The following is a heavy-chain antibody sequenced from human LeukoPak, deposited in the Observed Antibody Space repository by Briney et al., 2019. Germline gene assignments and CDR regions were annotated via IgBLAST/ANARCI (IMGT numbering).Heavy chain of an antibody. CDR3: ARTDYDFWSGYSYFDY. CDR1: GYSISSGYY. J-gene: IGHJ4*02. Sequence: SETLSLTCTVSGYSISSGYYWGWIRQPPGKGLEWIGSFYDSGNTYYNPSLKSRVTISVDTSKNQFSLKLSSVTAADTAVYYCARTDYDFWSGYSYFDYWGQGTLVTVSS. CDR2: FYDSGNT. V-gene: IGHV4-38-2*02. D-gene: IGHD3-3*01.